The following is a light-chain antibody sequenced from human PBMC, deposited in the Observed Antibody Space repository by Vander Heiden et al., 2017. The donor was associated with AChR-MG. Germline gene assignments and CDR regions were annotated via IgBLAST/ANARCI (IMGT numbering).Light chain of an antibody. CDR1: NIGSKN. J-gene: IGLJ1*01. CDR2: RDS. CDR3: QVWDSSTGV. V-gene: IGLV3-9*01. Sequence: SYELTQPLSVSVALGQTARITCGGNNIGSKNGHWYQKKPGQAPVLVSDRDSNRPSGIPERFSGSNSGNTATLTISRAQAGDEADYYCQVWDSSTGVFGTGTKVTVL.